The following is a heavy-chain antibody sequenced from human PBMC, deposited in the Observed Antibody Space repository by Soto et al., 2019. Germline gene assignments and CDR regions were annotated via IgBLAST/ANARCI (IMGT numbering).Heavy chain of an antibody. D-gene: IGHD6-19*01. V-gene: IGHV3-23*01. J-gene: IGHJ3*02. CDR1: GFTFSSYA. Sequence: GWSLRLSCAASGFTFSSYAMSWVRQAPGKGLEWVSAISGSGGSTYYADSVKGRFTISRDNSKNTLYLQMNSLRAEDTAVYYCAKGPGSGWYGGAFDIWGQGTMVTVSS. CDR2: ISGSGGST. CDR3: AKGPGSGWYGGAFDI.